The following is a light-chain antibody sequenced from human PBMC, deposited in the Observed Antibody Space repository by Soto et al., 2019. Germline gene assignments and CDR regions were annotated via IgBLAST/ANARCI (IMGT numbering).Light chain of an antibody. V-gene: IGKV1-12*02. J-gene: IGKJ4*01. CDR3: QQTKRFPFT. CDR1: QAVSNW. CDR2: AAS. Sequence: DIQMTQSPSSLSASVGDEVTLTCRASQAVSNWLAWYQHRPGSAPKLLIYAASNLPSGVPARFAGSGSETVFTLTIKSLQPEDFATYYCQQTKRFPFTFGGGTKVDMK.